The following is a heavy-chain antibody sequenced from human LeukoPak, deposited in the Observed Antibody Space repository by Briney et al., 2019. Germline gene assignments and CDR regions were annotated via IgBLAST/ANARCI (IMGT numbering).Heavy chain of an antibody. J-gene: IGHJ3*02. CDR1: GGTFSSYA. Sequence: SVKVSCRASGGTFSSYAISWVRQAPGQGLEWMGGIIPIFGTPNYAQKFQGRVTITTDESTTTAYMELSSLRSEDTAVYYCARGRVTMIVGRGVAFDIWGQGTMVTVSS. D-gene: IGHD3-22*01. CDR2: IIPIFGTP. CDR3: ARGRVTMIVGRGVAFDI. V-gene: IGHV1-69*05.